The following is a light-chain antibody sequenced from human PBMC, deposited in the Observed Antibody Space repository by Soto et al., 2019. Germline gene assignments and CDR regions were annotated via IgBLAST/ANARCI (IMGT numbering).Light chain of an antibody. J-gene: IGKJ1*01. Sequence: DIQITQTPSSLSASVGDRVTITCLASQSISSYLNWYQQKPGKAPKLLIYAASSLQSGVPSRFSGSGSGTDFTLTISSLQPEDFATYYCQQSYSTPVTFGQGTMV. CDR3: QQSYSTPVT. CDR1: QSISSY. V-gene: IGKV1-39*01. CDR2: AAS.